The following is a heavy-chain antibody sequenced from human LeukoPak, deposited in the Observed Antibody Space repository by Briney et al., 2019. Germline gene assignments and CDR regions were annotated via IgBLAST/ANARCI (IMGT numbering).Heavy chain of an antibody. Sequence: SETLSLTCAVYGESFSGYYWSWIRQPPGKGLEWIGEINHSGSTNYNPSLKSRVTISVDTSKNQFSLKLSSVTAADTAVYYCARGPPIYYFDYWGQGTLVTVSS. J-gene: IGHJ4*02. CDR2: INHSGST. CDR3: ARGPPIYYFDY. V-gene: IGHV4-34*01. D-gene: IGHD2/OR15-2a*01. CDR1: GESFSGYY.